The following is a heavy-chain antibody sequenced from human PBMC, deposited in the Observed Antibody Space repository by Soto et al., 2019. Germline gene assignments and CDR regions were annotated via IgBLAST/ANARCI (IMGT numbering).Heavy chain of an antibody. J-gene: IGHJ4*02. CDR3: GREGAVAGFTILAY. CDR1: GYTFTSYG. Sequence: ASVKVSCKASGYTFTSYGISWVRQAPGQGLEWMGWISAYNGNTNYAQKLQGRVTMTTDTSTSTAYMELRSLRSDDTAVYYCGREGAVAGFTILAYWGKGTLVPVPS. V-gene: IGHV1-18*01. D-gene: IGHD6-19*01. CDR2: ISAYNGNT.